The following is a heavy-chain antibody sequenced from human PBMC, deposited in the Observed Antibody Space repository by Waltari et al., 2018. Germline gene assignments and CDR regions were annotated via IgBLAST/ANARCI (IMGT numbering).Heavy chain of an antibody. V-gene: IGHV1-69*10. Sequence: QVQLVQSGAEVKKPGSSVKVSCKASGGTFSSYAISWVRQAPGQGLEWMGGIIPILGIANYAQKFQGRVTITADKSTSTAYMELSSLRSEDTAVYYCASAMVQGVQPPYYYYYMDVWGKGTTVTVSS. J-gene: IGHJ6*03. CDR3: ASAMVQGVQPPYYYYYMDV. D-gene: IGHD3-10*01. CDR2: IIPILGIA. CDR1: GGTFSSYA.